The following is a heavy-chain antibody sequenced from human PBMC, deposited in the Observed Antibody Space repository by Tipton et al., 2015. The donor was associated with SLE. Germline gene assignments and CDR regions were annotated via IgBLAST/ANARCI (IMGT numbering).Heavy chain of an antibody. J-gene: IGHJ3*02. CDR1: GGSFSAYY. CDR2: INHSGTT. V-gene: IGHV4-34*01. CDR3: ARQRVWRVVVAAPDM. D-gene: IGHD2-15*01. Sequence: LRLSCAFYGGSFSAYYWTWIRQSPGKGLEWIGEINHSGTTNYNPSLKSRVNISVETSKKQFSLNLTSLTAADTAVYYCARQRVWRVVVAAPDMWGQGTMVTVSS.